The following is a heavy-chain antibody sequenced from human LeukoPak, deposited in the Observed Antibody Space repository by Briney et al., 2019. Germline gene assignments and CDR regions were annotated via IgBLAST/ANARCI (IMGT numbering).Heavy chain of an antibody. Sequence: NPSETLSLTCTVSGGSVSSGSYYWSWIRQPPGKGLEWIGYIYYSGSTNYNPSLKSRVTISVDTSKNQFSLKLSSVTAADTAVYYCASWYYDFWSGYYGWFDPWGQGTLVTVSS. CDR2: IYYSGST. D-gene: IGHD3-3*01. J-gene: IGHJ5*02. V-gene: IGHV4-61*01. CDR3: ASWYYDFWSGYYGWFDP. CDR1: GGSVSSGSYY.